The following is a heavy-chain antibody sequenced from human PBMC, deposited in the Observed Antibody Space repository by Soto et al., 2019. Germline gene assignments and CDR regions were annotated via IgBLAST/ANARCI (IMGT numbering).Heavy chain of an antibody. J-gene: IGHJ5*02. Sequence: QVQLQESGPGLVKHSQTLSLTCTVSGASMSSGGYYWTWIRQSPGKGLEWIGYIYYSGSTYYNPSLESRVAISLDTSRSQFSLTLHSVTAADTAIYYCARDRHNNFFDPWGQGTLVTVSS. CDR3: ARDRHNNFFDP. D-gene: IGHD6-6*01. V-gene: IGHV4-31*03. CDR2: IYYSGST. CDR1: GASMSSGGYY.